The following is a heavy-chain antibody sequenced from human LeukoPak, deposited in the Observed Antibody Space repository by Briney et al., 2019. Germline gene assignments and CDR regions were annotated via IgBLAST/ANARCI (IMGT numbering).Heavy chain of an antibody. Sequence: SETLSLTCTVSGGSVSSGTYYWSWIRQPPGQGLEWIGYIYYSGSTNSNPSLKSRVTISVDTSKNQFSLKLSSVTAADTAVYYCARARIAVAGPTVDFWGQGTLVTVSS. V-gene: IGHV4-61*01. CDR1: GGSVSSGTYY. CDR2: IYYSGST. CDR3: ARARIAVAGPTVDF. J-gene: IGHJ4*02. D-gene: IGHD6-19*01.